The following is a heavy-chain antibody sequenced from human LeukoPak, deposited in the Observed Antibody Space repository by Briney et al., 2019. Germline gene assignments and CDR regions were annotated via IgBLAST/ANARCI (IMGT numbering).Heavy chain of an antibody. CDR1: GYTFTSYA. V-gene: IGHV1-3*01. CDR3: ARGESYDSSGYYPFDY. CDR2: INAGNGNT. J-gene: IGHJ4*02. D-gene: IGHD3-22*01. Sequence: ASVKVSCKASGYTFTSYAMHWVRQAPGQRLEWMGWINAGNGNTKYSQKFQGRVTITRDTSASTAYMELSSLRSEDTAVYYCARGESYDSSGYYPFDYWGQGTLVTVSS.